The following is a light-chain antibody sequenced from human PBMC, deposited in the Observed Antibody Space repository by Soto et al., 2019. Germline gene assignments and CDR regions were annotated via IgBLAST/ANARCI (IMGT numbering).Light chain of an antibody. CDR1: QGISSA. CDR2: DAS. Sequence: AIQLTQSPSSLSASVGDRVTITCLASQGISSALAWYQQKPGKAPKLLIYDASSLESGVPSRFSGSGSGTDFTLTISSLQPEDFATYYCLQDYNYPYTFGQGTRLEIK. CDR3: LQDYNYPYT. V-gene: IGKV1D-13*01. J-gene: IGKJ5*01.